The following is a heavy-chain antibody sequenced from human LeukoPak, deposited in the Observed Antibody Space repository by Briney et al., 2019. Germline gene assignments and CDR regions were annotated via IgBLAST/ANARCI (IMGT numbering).Heavy chain of an antibody. D-gene: IGHD3-22*01. CDR3: AKGPFDYYDNSPNWFDP. Sequence: SVKVSCKASGGTFSSYAISWVRQAPGQGLEWMGGIIPIFGTANYAQKFQGRVTITADESTSTAYMELSSLRSEDTAVYYCAKGPFDYYDNSPNWFDPWGQGTLVTVSS. J-gene: IGHJ5*02. V-gene: IGHV1-69*13. CDR2: IIPIFGTA. CDR1: GGTFSSYA.